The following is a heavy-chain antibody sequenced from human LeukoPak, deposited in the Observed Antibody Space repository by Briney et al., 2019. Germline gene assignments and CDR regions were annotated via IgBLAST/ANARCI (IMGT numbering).Heavy chain of an antibody. J-gene: IGHJ3*02. CDR2: IDVGSGNT. CDR1: GFTFTSSA. Sequence: TSVTVSCKASGFTFTSSAVQWVRQARGQRLEWIGWIDVGSGNTNYAQKFQERVTITRDMSTSTAYMELSSLRSEDTAVYYCAADADYGDYVEVVESVEAFDIWGQGTMVTVYS. D-gene: IGHD4-17*01. CDR3: AADADYGDYVEVVESVEAFDI. V-gene: IGHV1-58*01.